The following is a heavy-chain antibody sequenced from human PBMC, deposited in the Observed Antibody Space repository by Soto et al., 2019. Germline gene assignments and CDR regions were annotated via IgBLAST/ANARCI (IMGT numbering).Heavy chain of an antibody. D-gene: IGHD1-26*01. V-gene: IGHV1-18*01. J-gene: IGHJ5*02. Sequence: QVQLVQSGAEVKKPGASVKVSCKASGYTFTSYGISWVRQAPGQGLEWMGWISAYNGNTNYAQKLQGRVTMNTDTSTSTAYMKLRSLISDDTAVYYCAEAIGSSYWFDPWGQGTLVTLSS. CDR1: GYTFTSYG. CDR3: AEAIGSSYWFDP. CDR2: ISAYNGNT.